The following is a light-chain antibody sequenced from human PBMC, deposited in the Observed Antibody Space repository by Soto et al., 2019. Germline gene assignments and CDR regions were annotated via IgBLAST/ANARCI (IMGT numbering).Light chain of an antibody. CDR1: QDINTY. CDR2: DAS. J-gene: IGKJ4*01. CDR3: QHYDNLLLT. V-gene: IGKV1-33*01. Sequence: DIQMTQSPSSLSASVGDRVTITCQASQDINTYLNWYQQKPGKAPNLLIYDASKLETGVPSRFSGGGSGTDFTFTVTSLQPEDFATHFCQHYDNLLLTFGGGTKV.